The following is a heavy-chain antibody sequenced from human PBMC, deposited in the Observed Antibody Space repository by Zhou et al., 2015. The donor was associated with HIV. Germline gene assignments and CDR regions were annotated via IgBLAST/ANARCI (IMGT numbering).Heavy chain of an antibody. D-gene: IGHD4-23*01. V-gene: IGHV1-18*01. CDR1: GYTFTIYG. CDR3: ARAPTTVVTKTREGQGVSAFDI. CDR2: ISAYIGNT. J-gene: IGHJ3*02. Sequence: QVQLVQSGAEVKKPGASVKVSCKTSGYTFTIYGISWVRQAPGQGLEWMGWISAYIGNTNYAQKLQGRVTMTTDTSTSTAYMELSSLRSEDTAVYYCARAPTTVVTKTREGQGVSAFDIWGQGTMVTSLQ.